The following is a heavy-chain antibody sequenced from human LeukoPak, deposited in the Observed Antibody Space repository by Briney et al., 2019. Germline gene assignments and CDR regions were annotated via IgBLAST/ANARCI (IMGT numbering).Heavy chain of an antibody. Sequence: SETLSLTCAVYGGSLSGYSWSWIRQPPGEGLEWIGEINHSGSTNYNPPLKSRVTISVDSSKNQFSLKLSSVTAADTAVYYCARAGIVVVPAARPNNWFDPWGQGTLVTVSS. D-gene: IGHD2-2*01. J-gene: IGHJ5*02. CDR2: INHSGST. CDR3: ARAGIVVVPAARPNNWFDP. V-gene: IGHV4-34*01. CDR1: GGSLSGYS.